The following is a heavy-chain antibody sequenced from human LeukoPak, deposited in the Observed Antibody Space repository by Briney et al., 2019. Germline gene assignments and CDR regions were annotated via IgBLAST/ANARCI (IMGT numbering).Heavy chain of an antibody. Sequence: GGSLRLSCAASGFTFSSYSINWVRQAPGKGLEWVSCISSTSSFIYYADSVKGRFTISRDNAKNSLFLQTNNPRAEDTAVYYCAKSFGDYGGSDYWGQGTLVTVSS. CDR1: GFTFSSYS. CDR3: AKSFGDYGGSDY. D-gene: IGHD4-17*01. V-gene: IGHV3-21*04. J-gene: IGHJ4*02. CDR2: ISSTSSFI.